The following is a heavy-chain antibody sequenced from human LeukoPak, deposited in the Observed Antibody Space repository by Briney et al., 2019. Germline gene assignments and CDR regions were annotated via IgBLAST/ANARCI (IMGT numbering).Heavy chain of an antibody. V-gene: IGHV1-69*13. CDR1: GGTFSSYA. J-gene: IGHJ6*03. CDR2: IIPIFGTA. CDR3: ARGTYGSGSFYYMDV. D-gene: IGHD3-10*01. Sequence: SVKVSCKASGGTFSSYAISWVRQAPGQGLEWMGGIIPIFGTANYAQKFQGRVTITADESTSTAYMELSSLRSEDTAVYYCARGTYGSGSFYYMDVWGKGTTVTISS.